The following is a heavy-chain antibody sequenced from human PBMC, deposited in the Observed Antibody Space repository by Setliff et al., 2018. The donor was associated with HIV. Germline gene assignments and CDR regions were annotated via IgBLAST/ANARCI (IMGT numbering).Heavy chain of an antibody. CDR1: GYSISSGYY. CDR2: ILYGGTT. CDR3: ARARGIIIPYHYYMDV. D-gene: IGHD3-10*01. V-gene: IGHV4-38-2*01. J-gene: IGHJ6*03. Sequence: LSLTCAVSGYSISSGYYWAWIRQSPGKGLDWIGSILYGGTTYYTPSLKSRVSISVDTSRNQFSLKRSSVTAADTAVYYCARARGIIIPYHYYMDVWGKGTTVTVSS.